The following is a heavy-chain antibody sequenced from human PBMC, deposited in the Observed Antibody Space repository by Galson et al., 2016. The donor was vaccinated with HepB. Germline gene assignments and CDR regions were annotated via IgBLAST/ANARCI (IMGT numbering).Heavy chain of an antibody. J-gene: IGHJ6*02. V-gene: IGHV2-70*01. CDR1: GFSLSTSGMA. CDR3: ARYLRSHGYYVMDV. D-gene: IGHD4-17*01. CDR2: IDWNGNK. Sequence: PALVKPPQTLTMTCTFSGFSLSTSGMAVSWIRQLPGKALEWLAVIDWNGNKFYSPSLTTRLTISKDTSKNQVVLTLTNMGPVDTATYFCARYLRSHGYYVMDVWGQGTTVTVSS.